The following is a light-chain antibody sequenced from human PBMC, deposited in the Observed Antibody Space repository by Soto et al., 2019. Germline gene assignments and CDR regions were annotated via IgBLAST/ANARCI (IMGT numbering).Light chain of an antibody. J-gene: IGLJ2*01. CDR2: EVS. CDR3: SSYASNNSVLFTVL. CDR1: SSDIGGYNY. V-gene: IGLV2-14*01. Sequence: QSALTQPASVSGSPGQSITISCTGTSSDIGGYNYVSWYQQHPGKAPKLMIYEVSNRPSGVSNRFSASKSGNTASLTISGLQAEDEADYHCSSYASNNSVLFTVLFGGGTKVTVL.